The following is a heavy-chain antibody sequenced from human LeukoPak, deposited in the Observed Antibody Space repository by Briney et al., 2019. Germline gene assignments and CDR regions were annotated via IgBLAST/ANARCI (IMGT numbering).Heavy chain of an antibody. CDR2: ISSSSSYI. CDR3: AREPDNYLSYYMDV. V-gene: IGHV3-21*01. J-gene: IGHJ6*03. D-gene: IGHD5-24*01. Sequence: GGSLRLSCAASGFTFFSYTMNWVRQAPGKGLEWVSSISSSSSYIYYADSVKGRFTISRDNAKNSLYLQMNSLRAEDTAVYYCAREPDNYLSYYMDVWGKGTTVTISS. CDR1: GFTFFSYT.